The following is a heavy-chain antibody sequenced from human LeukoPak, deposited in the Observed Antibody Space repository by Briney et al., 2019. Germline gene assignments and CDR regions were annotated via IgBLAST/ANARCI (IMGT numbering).Heavy chain of an antibody. D-gene: IGHD2-21*02. CDR1: GSTFSAYW. Sequence: GGSLRLSCAASGSTFSAYWMSWVRQAPGKGLEWVSYISGSSSTIYFAGSVKGRFTISRDNAKSSLFLQMNSLRAEDTAVYYCVRASHIVVVTGIPQGYYYYMDVWGKGTTVTVSS. J-gene: IGHJ6*03. CDR2: ISGSSSTI. CDR3: VRASHIVVVTGIPQGYYYYMDV. V-gene: IGHV3-48*01.